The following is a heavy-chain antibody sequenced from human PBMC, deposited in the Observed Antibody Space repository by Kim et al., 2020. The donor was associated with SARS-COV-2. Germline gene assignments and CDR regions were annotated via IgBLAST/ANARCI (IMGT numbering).Heavy chain of an antibody. V-gene: IGHV3-11*01. Sequence: GTTIYYADSVKGRFTISRDNAKNSLYLQINSLRAEDTAVYYCARDWYLDYWGQGTLVTVSS. CDR2: GTTI. J-gene: IGHJ4*02. CDR3: ARDWYLDY.